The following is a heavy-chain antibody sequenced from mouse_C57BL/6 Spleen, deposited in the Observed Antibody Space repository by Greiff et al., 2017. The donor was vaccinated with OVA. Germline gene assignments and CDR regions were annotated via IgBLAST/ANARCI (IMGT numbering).Heavy chain of an antibody. D-gene: IGHD6-1*01. V-gene: IGHV1-50*01. CDR1: GYTFTSYW. CDR3: SRVPGWTGFAF. Sequence: QVQLQQPGAELVKPGASVKLSCKASGYTFTSYWMQWVNQRPGQGLEWIGEIDPSDSYTTYNQKFKGKATLTEDTSSSTAYMQLSSLTSEVSSVYYCSRVPGWTGFAFWGPGTRVTVSA. CDR2: IDPSDSYT. J-gene: IGHJ3*01.